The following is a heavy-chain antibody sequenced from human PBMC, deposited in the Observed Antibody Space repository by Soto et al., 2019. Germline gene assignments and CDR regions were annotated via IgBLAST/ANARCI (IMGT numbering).Heavy chain of an antibody. CDR2: ISSSSSTI. CDR3: ARDFNVAGH. Sequence: PGWSLRLSCAASGFTFSSYSMNWVRQAPGKGLEWVSYISSSSSTIYYADSVKGRFTISRDNAKNSLYLQMKSLRDEDTAVYYCARDFNVAGHWGQGTLVTVSS. J-gene: IGHJ4*02. V-gene: IGHV3-48*02. D-gene: IGHD2-15*01. CDR1: GFTFSSYS.